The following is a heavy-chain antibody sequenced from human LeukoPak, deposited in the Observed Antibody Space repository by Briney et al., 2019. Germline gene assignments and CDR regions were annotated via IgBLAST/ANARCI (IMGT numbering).Heavy chain of an antibody. CDR3: ARERWSGRRDFDY. Sequence: PWETLSLTCTVSGGSISSYYWSWIRQPPGKGLEWIGEINHSGSTNYNPSLKSRVTISVDTSKNQFSLKLSSVTAADTAVYYCARERWSGRRDFDYWGQGTLVTVSS. D-gene: IGHD3-3*01. CDR1: GGSISSYY. CDR2: INHSGST. V-gene: IGHV4-34*01. J-gene: IGHJ4*02.